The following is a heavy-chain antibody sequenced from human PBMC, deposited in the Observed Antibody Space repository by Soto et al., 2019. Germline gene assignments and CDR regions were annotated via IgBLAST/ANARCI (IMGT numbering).Heavy chain of an antibody. CDR3: AKDKERGGYDSDFDS. CDR2: ITGGNT. Sequence: EVQLLESVGGLIQPGGSLRLSCAASGFTLGSYGMGWVRQAPGKGLEWVSTITGGNTYYAASVRGRFTISRDNSKNTLYLQMCSVRAEDTALYYCAKDKERGGYDSDFDSWGQGTLVTVSS. V-gene: IGHV3-23*01. D-gene: IGHD3-16*01. CDR1: GFTLGSYG. J-gene: IGHJ4*02.